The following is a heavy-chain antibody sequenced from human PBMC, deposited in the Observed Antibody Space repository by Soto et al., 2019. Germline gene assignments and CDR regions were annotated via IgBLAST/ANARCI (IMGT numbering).Heavy chain of an antibody. D-gene: IGHD4-17*01. V-gene: IGHV1-18*01. Sequence: ASLKLSCKASGYPFTSYVISWVRQAPGQGLEWMGWISAYNGNTNYAQKLQGRVTMTTDTSTSTAYMELRSLRSDDTAVYYCASGGDYVSIHYWGQGTLVTVSS. CDR2: ISAYNGNT. J-gene: IGHJ4*02. CDR1: GYPFTSYV. CDR3: ASGGDYVSIHY.